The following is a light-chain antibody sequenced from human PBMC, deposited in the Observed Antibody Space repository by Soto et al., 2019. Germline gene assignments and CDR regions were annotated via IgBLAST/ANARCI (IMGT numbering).Light chain of an antibody. CDR3: QQYGSSPRT. Sequence: EIVLTQSPGTLSLSPGERATLSCRASQSVRSMYLAWYQQKPGQAPRLLIYDASSRATDIPDRFSGSGSGTDFTLTISRLEPEDFAVYYCQQYGSSPRTFGQGTKVDI. V-gene: IGKV3-20*01. CDR2: DAS. J-gene: IGKJ1*01. CDR1: QSVRSMY.